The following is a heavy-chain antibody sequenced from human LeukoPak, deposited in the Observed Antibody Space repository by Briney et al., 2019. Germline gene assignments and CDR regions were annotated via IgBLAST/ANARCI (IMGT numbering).Heavy chain of an antibody. D-gene: IGHD3-22*01. CDR2: IIPILGIA. Sequence: SVKVSCKASGGTFSSYTISWVRQAPGQGLEWMGRIIPILGIANYAQKFQGRVTITADKSTSTAYMELSSLRSEGTAVYYCAREKPGAAGYYYDSSGYPLGYWGQGTLVTVSS. CDR3: AREKPGAAGYYYDSSGYPLGY. V-gene: IGHV1-69*02. CDR1: GGTFSSYT. J-gene: IGHJ4*02.